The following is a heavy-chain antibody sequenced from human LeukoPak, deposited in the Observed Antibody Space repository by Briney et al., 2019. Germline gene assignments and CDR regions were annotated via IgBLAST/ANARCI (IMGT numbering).Heavy chain of an antibody. D-gene: IGHD3-10*01. CDR1: GGSFSGYY. CDR2: INHSGST. Sequence: SETLSLTCAVYGGSFSGYYWSWIRQPPGKGLEWIGEINHSGSTNYNPSLKSRVTISVDTSKNQFSLKLSSVTAADTAVYYCARGGRRSRITMVRGALDYWGQGNLVTVSS. J-gene: IGHJ4*02. V-gene: IGHV4-34*01. CDR3: ARGGRRSRITMVRGALDY.